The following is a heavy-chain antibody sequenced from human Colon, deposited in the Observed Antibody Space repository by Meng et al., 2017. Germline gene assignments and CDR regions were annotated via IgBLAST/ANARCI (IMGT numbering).Heavy chain of an antibody. V-gene: IGHV4-4*02. CDR3: ARVGPGELPNFFDP. J-gene: IGHJ5*02. CDR2: IDHTGNT. D-gene: IGHD1-7*01. CDR1: GGSCSNGDW. Sequence: QVSLQEAGRVWVQPSGSLSLTCAVSGGSCSNGDWWSWVRQPPGKGLEWIAEIDHTGNTNYNPSLKSRVTISVDKSKNQFSLKLSFMTAADTAVYYCARVGPGELPNFFDPWGQGTLVTVSS.